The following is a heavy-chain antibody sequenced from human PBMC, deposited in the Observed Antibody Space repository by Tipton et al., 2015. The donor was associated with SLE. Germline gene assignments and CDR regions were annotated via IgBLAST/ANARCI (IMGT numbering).Heavy chain of an antibody. D-gene: IGHD3-3*01. J-gene: IGHJ4*02. CDR1: GFTFSSYA. CDR2: ISYDGSNK. Sequence: RSLRLSCAASGFTFSSYAMHWVRQAPGKGLEWVAVISYDGSNKYYADSVKGRFTISRDNSKNTLYLQMNSLRAEDTAVYYCARAPVFWSGYLDYWGQGTLVTVSS. V-gene: IGHV3-30*04. CDR3: ARAPVFWSGYLDY.